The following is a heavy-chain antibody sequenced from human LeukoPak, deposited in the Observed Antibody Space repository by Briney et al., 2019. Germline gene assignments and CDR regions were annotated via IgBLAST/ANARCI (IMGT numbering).Heavy chain of an antibody. J-gene: IGHJ4*02. V-gene: IGHV1-2*06. CDR2: INPNSGDT. CDR1: GYTFTGYY. Sequence: ASVKVSCKASGYTFTGYYIHWVRQAPGQGLEWMGRINPNSGDTNYAQKFQGRVTMTRDTSISTAYMELSRLRSDDTAVYYCTRGSACSGGICYSDWGQGTLATVSS. D-gene: IGHD2-15*01. CDR3: TRGSACSGGICYSD.